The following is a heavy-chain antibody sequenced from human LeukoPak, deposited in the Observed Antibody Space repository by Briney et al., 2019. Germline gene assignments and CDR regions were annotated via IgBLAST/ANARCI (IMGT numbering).Heavy chain of an antibody. CDR1: GFTFSSYE. J-gene: IGHJ4*02. CDR2: ISSSGSTI. D-gene: IGHD2-15*01. CDR3: ARFDGVAANFDY. Sequence: GGSLRLSCAASGFTFSSYEMNWVRQAPGKGLEWVSYISSSGSTIYYADSAKGRFTISRDNAKNSLYLQMNSLRAEDTAVYYCARFDGVAANFDYWGQGTLVTVSS. V-gene: IGHV3-48*03.